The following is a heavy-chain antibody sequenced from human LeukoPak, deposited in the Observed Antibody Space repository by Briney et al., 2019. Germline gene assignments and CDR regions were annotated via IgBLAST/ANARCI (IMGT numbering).Heavy chain of an antibody. J-gene: IGHJ4*02. CDR2: ISSSGNTI. D-gene: IGHD3-10*01. Sequence: GGSLRLSCAASGFTFSDYYMSWIRQAPGKGLEWVSYISSSGNTIYYADSVKGRFTISRDNGKKSPYLQMNSLRDEDTAVYYCAVGRSYYEVDYWGQGTLVTVSS. CDR1: GFTFSDYY. V-gene: IGHV3-11*04. CDR3: AVGRSYYEVDY.